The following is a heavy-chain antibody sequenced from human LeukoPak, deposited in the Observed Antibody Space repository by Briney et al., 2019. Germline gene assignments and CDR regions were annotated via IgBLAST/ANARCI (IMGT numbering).Heavy chain of an antibody. V-gene: IGHV3-30-3*02. CDR3: AKSRSSSSSHFDY. Sequence: GGSLRLSCAASGFTFSSYAMHWVRQAPGKGLEWVAVISYDGSNKYYADSVKGRFTISRDNSKNTLYLQMNSLRAEDTAVYYCAKSRSSSSSHFDYWGQGTLVTVSS. D-gene: IGHD2-2*01. J-gene: IGHJ4*02. CDR1: GFTFSSYA. CDR2: ISYDGSNK.